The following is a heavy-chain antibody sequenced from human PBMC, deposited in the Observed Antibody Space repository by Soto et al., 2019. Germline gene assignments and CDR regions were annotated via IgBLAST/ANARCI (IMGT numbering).Heavy chain of an antibody. Sequence: EVQLLESGGGLVQPGGSLRLSCAASGFTFSSYAMSWVRQAPGKELEWVSAISGSGGSTYYADSVKGRFTISRDNSKNTLYLQMNSLRAEDTAVYYCAKDLGYSYGYGPVDYWGQGTLVTVSS. CDR3: AKDLGYSYGYGPVDY. CDR2: ISGSGGST. D-gene: IGHD5-18*01. V-gene: IGHV3-23*01. CDR1: GFTFSSYA. J-gene: IGHJ4*02.